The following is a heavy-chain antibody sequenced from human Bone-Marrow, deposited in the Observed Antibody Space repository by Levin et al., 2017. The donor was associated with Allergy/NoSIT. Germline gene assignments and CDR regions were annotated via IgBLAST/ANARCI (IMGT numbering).Heavy chain of an antibody. CDR3: AKPGCSSNICYNNS. J-gene: IGHJ4*02. V-gene: IGHV3-30*18. D-gene: IGHD2-2*01. Sequence: SCATSGYTFSDYGMHWVRQAPGKGLEWVAFISYDGSNKYYTDSVKGRFTISRDNSKNTLYLQMNRLRAEDTAVYYCAKPGCSSNICYNNSWGQGTLVTVST. CDR2: ISYDGSNK. CDR1: GYTFSDYG.